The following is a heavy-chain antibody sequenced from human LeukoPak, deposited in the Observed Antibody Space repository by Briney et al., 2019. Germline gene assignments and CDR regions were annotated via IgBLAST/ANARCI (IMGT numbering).Heavy chain of an antibody. CDR2: INHSGST. V-gene: IGHV4-34*01. CDR1: GGSFSGYY. Sequence: SETLSLTCAVYGGSFSGYYWSWIRQPPGKGLEWIGEINHSGSTNYNPSLKSRVTISVDTSKNQFSLKLSSVTAADTAVYYCARVWYSSSWYHNWFDPWGQGTLVTVSS. CDR3: ARVWYSSSWYHNWFDP. D-gene: IGHD6-13*01. J-gene: IGHJ5*02.